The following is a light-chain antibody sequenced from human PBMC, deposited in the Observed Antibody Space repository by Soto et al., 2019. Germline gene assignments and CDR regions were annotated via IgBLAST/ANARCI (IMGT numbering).Light chain of an antibody. V-gene: IGLV4-69*01. CDR3: QTWGTGIRV. CDR1: SGHSNYA. Sequence: QLVLTQSPSASASLGASVKLTCTLSSGHSNYAIAWHQQQPEKGPRYLMKVNSDGSHRKGDGIPDRFSGSSSGAQRYLTISSLQSDDEADYYCQTWGTGIRVFGTGTKVTVL. CDR2: VNSDGSH. J-gene: IGLJ1*01.